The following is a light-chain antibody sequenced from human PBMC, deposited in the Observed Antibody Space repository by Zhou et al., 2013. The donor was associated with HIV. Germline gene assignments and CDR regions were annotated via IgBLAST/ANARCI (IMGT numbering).Light chain of an antibody. J-gene: IGKJ1*01. V-gene: IGKV3-15*01. CDR1: QSVRNS. CDR2: DTS. CDR3: QQYENWPPWT. Sequence: EVLMAQSPDTLSLSPGERATLSCRASQSVRNSLAWYQQKPGQAPRLLIYDTSTRATGIPARFSGSGPGTEFTLTISSMQSEDFAVYYCQQYENWPPWTFGQGTKVEI.